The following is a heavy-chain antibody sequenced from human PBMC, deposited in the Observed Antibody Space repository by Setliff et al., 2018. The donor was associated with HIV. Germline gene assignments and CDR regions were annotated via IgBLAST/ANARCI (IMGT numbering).Heavy chain of an antibody. J-gene: IGHJ5*02. V-gene: IGHV1-69*13. CDR1: GGTFSSYA. CDR3: ARDPIAVAGTYPADNWFDP. D-gene: IGHD6-19*01. CDR2: IIPIFGTA. Sequence: SVKVSCKASGGTFSSYAISWVRQAPGQGLEWMGGIIPIFGTANYAQKFQGRVTITADESTSTAYMELSSLRSEDTAVYYCARDPIAVAGTYPADNWFDPWGQGILVTVSS.